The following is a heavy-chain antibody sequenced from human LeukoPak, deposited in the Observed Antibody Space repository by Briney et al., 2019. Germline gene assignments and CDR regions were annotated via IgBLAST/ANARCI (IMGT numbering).Heavy chain of an antibody. CDR3: AKDVVSGSSGWFDY. D-gene: IGHD6-19*01. Sequence: PGGSLRLSCVPSGFSFSNYAMSWVRQAPGKGLEWVSAISGSGGSTYYADSVKGRFTISRDNSKNTLYLQMNSLRAEDTAVYYCAKDVVSGSSGWFDYWGQGTLVTVSS. CDR1: GFSFSNYA. J-gene: IGHJ4*02. CDR2: ISGSGGST. V-gene: IGHV3-23*01.